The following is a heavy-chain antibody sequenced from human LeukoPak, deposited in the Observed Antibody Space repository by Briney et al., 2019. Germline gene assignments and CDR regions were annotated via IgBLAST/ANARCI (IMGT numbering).Heavy chain of an antibody. CDR1: GFTFSSYA. Sequence: GGSLRLSCAASGFTFSSYAMHWVRQAPGKGLEWMALIRSDGSNKYYADSVKGRFTISRDNSKNTLYLQMNSLRAEDTAVYYCARILDSAWGELGYWGQGTLVTVSS. CDR2: IRSDGSNK. V-gene: IGHV3-30*04. CDR3: ARILDSAWGELGY. D-gene: IGHD6-19*01. J-gene: IGHJ4*02.